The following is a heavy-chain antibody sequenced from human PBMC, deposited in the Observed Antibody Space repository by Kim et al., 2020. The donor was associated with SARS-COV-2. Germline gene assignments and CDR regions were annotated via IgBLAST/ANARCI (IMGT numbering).Heavy chain of an antibody. Sequence: GGSLRLSCAASGFTFSSYWMSWVRQAPGKGLEWVGNIKQDGSEKYYVDSLKGRFTISRDNAKNSLYLQMNSLRAEDTAVYYCATLASGSYSYWGQGTLVTVSS. CDR3: ATLASGSYSY. CDR1: GFTFSSYW. D-gene: IGHD3-10*01. V-gene: IGHV3-7*03. CDR2: IKQDGSEK. J-gene: IGHJ4*02.